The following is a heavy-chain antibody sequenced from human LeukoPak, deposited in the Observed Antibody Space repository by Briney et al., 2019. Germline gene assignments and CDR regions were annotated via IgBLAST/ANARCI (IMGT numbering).Heavy chain of an antibody. D-gene: IGHD5-18*01. CDR2: IYHSGST. Sequence: PSETLSLTCTVSGGSISSYYWSWIRQPPGKGLEWIGYIYHSGSTNYNPSLKSRVTISVDKSKNQFSLKLSSVTAADTAVYYCASTWIPVGGHYYGIDVWGQGTTVTVSS. J-gene: IGHJ6*02. V-gene: IGHV4-59*08. CDR1: GGSISSYY. CDR3: ASTWIPVGGHYYGIDV.